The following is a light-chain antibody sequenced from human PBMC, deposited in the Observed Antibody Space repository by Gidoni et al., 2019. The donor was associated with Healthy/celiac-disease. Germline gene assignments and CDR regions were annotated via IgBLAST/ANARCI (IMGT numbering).Light chain of an antibody. CDR3: QQSYSTPFT. Sequence: DIQMNQSPSSLSASVGDRVTITCLASQSISSYLNWYQQKPGKAPKLLLYAASSLQSGVPSRFSGSGSGTDFTLTISSLQPEDFATYYCQQSYSTPFTFXPXTKVDIK. J-gene: IGKJ3*01. CDR2: AAS. V-gene: IGKV1-39*01. CDR1: QSISSY.